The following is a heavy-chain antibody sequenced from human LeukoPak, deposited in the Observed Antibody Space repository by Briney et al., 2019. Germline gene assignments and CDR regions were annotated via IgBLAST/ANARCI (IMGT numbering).Heavy chain of an antibody. CDR1: GFTFSRYD. D-gene: IGHD3-10*02. Sequence: GGSLRLSCAASGFTFSRYDMNWVRQAPGKGLEWVSYISSSGSTIYYADSVKGRFTISRDNAKNSLYLQMNSLRAEDTAVYYCAELGITVIGGVWGKGTTVTISS. CDR2: ISSSGSTI. V-gene: IGHV3-48*03. J-gene: IGHJ6*04. CDR3: AELGITVIGGV.